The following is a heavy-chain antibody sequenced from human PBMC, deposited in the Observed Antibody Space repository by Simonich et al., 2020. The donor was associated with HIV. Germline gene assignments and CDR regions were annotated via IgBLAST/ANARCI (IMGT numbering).Heavy chain of an antibody. V-gene: IGHV5-51*03. D-gene: IGHD6-19*01. J-gene: IGHJ3*02. Sequence: EVQLVQSGAEVKKPGESLKISCKGSGYSFTNYWIAWVRLMPGKGLDWMGIFYPGDSDTTYSPSFQGQVTISADKSISTAYLQWSSLKASDTAMYYCVRRMAGTDAFDIWGQGTMVTVSS. CDR2: FYPGDSDT. CDR1: GYSFTNYW. CDR3: VRRMAGTDAFDI.